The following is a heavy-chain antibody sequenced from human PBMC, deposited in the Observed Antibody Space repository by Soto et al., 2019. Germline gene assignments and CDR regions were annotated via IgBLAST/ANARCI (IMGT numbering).Heavy chain of an antibody. CDR2: IYYSGST. Sequence: SETLSLTCTVSGGSISSGGYYWSWIRQHPGKGLEWIGYIYYSGSTYYNPSLKSRVTISVDTSKNQFSLKLSFVTAADTAVYYCARGRAGTPYYYYYMDVWGKGTTVTVSS. V-gene: IGHV4-31*03. CDR1: GGSISSGGYY. D-gene: IGHD1-1*01. J-gene: IGHJ6*03. CDR3: ARGRAGTPYYYYYMDV.